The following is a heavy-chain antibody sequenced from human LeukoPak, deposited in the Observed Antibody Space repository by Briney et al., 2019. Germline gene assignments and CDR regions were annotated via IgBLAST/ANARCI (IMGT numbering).Heavy chain of an antibody. CDR3: ARHLSTITMIVFDY. CDR2: ISYSGST. D-gene: IGHD3-22*01. V-gene: IGHV4-39*01. Sequence: SETLSLTSTVSGDSISSSNYYRGWIRQSPGKGLEWIGSISYSGSTYYNPSLKSRVTISVDTSKNQFSLKLSSVTAADTAVYYCARHLSTITMIVFDYWGQGTLVTVSS. CDR1: GDSISSSNYY. J-gene: IGHJ4*02.